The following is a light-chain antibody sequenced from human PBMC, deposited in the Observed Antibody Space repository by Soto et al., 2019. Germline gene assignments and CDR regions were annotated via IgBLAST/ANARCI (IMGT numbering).Light chain of an antibody. V-gene: IGLV2-14*01. Sequence: QSALTQPASVSGSPGQSITISCTGTSSDVGGYNYVSWYQQHPGKVPRLMIYEVSTRPSGLSNRFSGSKSDNTASLTISGLQSEDEADYYCSSYTSSKTWVFGGGTKLTVL. CDR2: EVS. J-gene: IGLJ3*02. CDR3: SSYTSSKTWV. CDR1: SSDVGGYNY.